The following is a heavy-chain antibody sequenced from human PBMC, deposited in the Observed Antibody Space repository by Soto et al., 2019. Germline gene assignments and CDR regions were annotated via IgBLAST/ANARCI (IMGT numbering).Heavy chain of an antibody. D-gene: IGHD2-21*01. CDR3: ASDLVNVSADEAFDI. Sequence: PSETLSLTCTVSGGSISSDSYYWGWIRQSPEKGLEWIASISYSGSTYYNPTLKSRVTISVDTSKSQFSLKLSSVTAADTAMDSRASDLVNVSADEAFDIWGEGTMVTVS. CDR2: ISYSGST. V-gene: IGHV4-39*07. CDR1: GGSISSDSYY. J-gene: IGHJ3*02.